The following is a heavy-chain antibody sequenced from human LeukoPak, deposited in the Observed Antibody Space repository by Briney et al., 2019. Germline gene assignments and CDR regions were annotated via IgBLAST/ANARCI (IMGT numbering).Heavy chain of an antibody. CDR2: IAGSGATT. CDR3: AEEVGSTYPTFDY. D-gene: IGHD1-26*01. Sequence: PGGSLRLSCAASGXTFSXYAMXCVXQXPXXXLXWVSTIAGSGATTYXADSVKGRFTTSRDNSKNTLYLQMNSLRAEDTAVYYCAEEVGSTYPTFDYWGQGTLVTVSS. J-gene: IGHJ4*02. V-gene: IGHV3-23*01. CDR1: GXTFSXYA.